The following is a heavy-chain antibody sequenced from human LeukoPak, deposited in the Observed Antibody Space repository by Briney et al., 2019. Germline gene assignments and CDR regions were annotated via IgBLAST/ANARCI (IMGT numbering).Heavy chain of an antibody. Sequence: GGSLRLSCGATGFTISSYWMHWVRQAPGKGLVWVSRINGDGSSTTYADSVKGRFTISRDNAKNTLYLQMNSLRAEDTAVYYCTKGGTTVVDYWGQGTLVTVSS. CDR2: INGDGSST. CDR3: TKGGTTVVDY. D-gene: IGHD4-23*01. J-gene: IGHJ4*02. CDR1: GFTISSYW. V-gene: IGHV3-74*03.